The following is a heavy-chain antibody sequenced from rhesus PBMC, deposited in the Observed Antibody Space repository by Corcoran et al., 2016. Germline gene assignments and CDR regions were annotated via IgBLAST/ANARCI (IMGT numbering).Heavy chain of an antibody. CDR1: GYSISSAYG. CDR2: IFGGTGSP. V-gene: IGHV4-127*01. CDR3: ARAVYWYFDL. J-gene: IGHJ2*01. Sequence: QVHLQESGPGLVKPSETLSLTCAVSGYSISSAYGWDWIRQPPGKGLEWIGQIFGGTGSPYYKPSLKSRVTVSKDPSKNQFSLKLRSVTAADTAVYYCARAVYWYFDLWGPGSPITISS.